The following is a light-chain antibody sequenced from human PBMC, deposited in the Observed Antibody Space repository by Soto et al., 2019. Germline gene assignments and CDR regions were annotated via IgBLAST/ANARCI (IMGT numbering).Light chain of an antibody. Sequence: DIVMTQSPDSLALSLGERATISCKSSQSVLFNSNNKNYLAWYQQKPGQPPKLLIYWASTRESGVPERFSVSGSGTDFTLTISSLQAEDVAVYYCQQFYNPPRTFGQGTKVEIK. CDR2: WAS. V-gene: IGKV4-1*01. CDR3: QQFYNPPRT. CDR1: QSVLFNSNNKNY. J-gene: IGKJ1*01.